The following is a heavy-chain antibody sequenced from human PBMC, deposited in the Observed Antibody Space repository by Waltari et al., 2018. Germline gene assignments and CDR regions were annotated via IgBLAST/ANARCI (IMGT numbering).Heavy chain of an antibody. Sequence: EVQLVESGGGLVQPGESLSLSCAASGFTFSTYTMNWVRPAPGKGLEWVSYISSSTTTYYADYVKGRFTISRDNAKNSLYLQMNSLRAEDTALYYCARGRAGYIQDVFDIWGQGTMVSVSS. CDR3: ARGRAGYIQDVFDI. D-gene: IGHD5-12*01. CDR2: ISSSTTT. CDR1: GFTFSTYT. V-gene: IGHV3-48*01. J-gene: IGHJ3*02.